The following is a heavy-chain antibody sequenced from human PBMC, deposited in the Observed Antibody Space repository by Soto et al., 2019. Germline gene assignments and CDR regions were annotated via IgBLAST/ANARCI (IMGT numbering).Heavy chain of an antibody. CDR3: AREGYYDSSGYFDY. Sequence: SETLSLTCAVSGYSISSGYYWGWIRQPPGKGLEWIGSIYHSGSTYYNPSLKSRVTISVDTSKNQFSLKLSSVTAADTAVYYCAREGYYDSSGYFDYWGQGTLVTVSS. CDR1: GYSISSGYY. V-gene: IGHV4-38-2*02. CDR2: IYHSGST. J-gene: IGHJ4*02. D-gene: IGHD3-22*01.